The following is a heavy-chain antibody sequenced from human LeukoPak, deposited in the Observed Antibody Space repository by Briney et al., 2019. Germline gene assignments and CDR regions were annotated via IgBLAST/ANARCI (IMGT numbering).Heavy chain of an antibody. CDR3: ARYFDY. Sequence: PSQTLSLTCTVSGGSASSDNYYWSWIRQPAGKGLEWIGRIYPSGSTNYNPSLKSRVTISIDTSKNQFSLKLSSVTAADTAVYYCARYFDYWGQGTLVTVSS. J-gene: IGHJ4*02. CDR2: IYPSGST. CDR1: GGSASSDNYY. V-gene: IGHV4-61*02.